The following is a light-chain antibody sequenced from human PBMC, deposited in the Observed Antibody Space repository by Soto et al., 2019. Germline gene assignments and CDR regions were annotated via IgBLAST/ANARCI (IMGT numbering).Light chain of an antibody. J-gene: IGLJ1*01. CDR1: SSDVGGYDY. CDR3: LSYGGTAYV. Sequence: QSVLTQPPSASGSPGQSVTISCTGTSSDVGGYDYVSWYQQYPGKTPKLMIFEVTKRPSGVPDRFSGSKSGNTASLTLPWVPGEGGAGFFVLSYGGTAYVFRTGT. V-gene: IGLV2-8*01. CDR2: EVT.